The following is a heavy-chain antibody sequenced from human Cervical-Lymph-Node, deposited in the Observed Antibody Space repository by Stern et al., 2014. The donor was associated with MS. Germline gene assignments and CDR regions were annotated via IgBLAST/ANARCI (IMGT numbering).Heavy chain of an antibody. CDR3: AKVTMVRGTGLDV. V-gene: IGHV3-9*01. Sequence: EVHLVESGGGLVQPGRSLRLSCGASGFIFDDYAIHWVRQAPGKGLEWVAGISWNSVRLGYADSVKGRFTISRDKAKNSLYLQMNSLRTEDTALYYCAKVTMVRGTGLDVWGQGTTVTVSS. J-gene: IGHJ6*02. CDR1: GFIFDDYA. CDR2: ISWNSVRL. D-gene: IGHD3-10*01.